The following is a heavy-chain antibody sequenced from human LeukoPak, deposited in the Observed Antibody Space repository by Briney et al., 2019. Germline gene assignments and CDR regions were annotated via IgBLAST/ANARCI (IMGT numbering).Heavy chain of an antibody. D-gene: IGHD3-10*01. V-gene: IGHV3-23*01. CDR2: ISGSGGST. CDR3: ATVRGHFDH. CDR1: GFTFSSYA. Sequence: GGSLRLSCAASGFTFSSYAMSWVRQAPGKGLEWVSSISGSGGSTTYADSVKGRFTISRDNSRNTLYVQIYSLTAEDTAIYYCATVRGHFDHWGQGTLVTVSS. J-gene: IGHJ4*02.